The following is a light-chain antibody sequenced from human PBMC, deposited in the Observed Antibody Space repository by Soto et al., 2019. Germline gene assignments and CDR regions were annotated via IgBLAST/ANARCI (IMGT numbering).Light chain of an antibody. V-gene: IGLV2-14*01. J-gene: IGLJ1*01. CDR3: SSDTSTTNIHV. CDR1: RSDVGSYDY. Sequence: QSVLTQPASVSGAPGQPITISCTGSRSDVGSYDYVSWYQQYPCKAPKVIIYEVKYRPSGISDRFSASKSVNTASLTISGLQAEDEAEDFCSSDTSTTNIHVFGSGTKVTV. CDR2: EVK.